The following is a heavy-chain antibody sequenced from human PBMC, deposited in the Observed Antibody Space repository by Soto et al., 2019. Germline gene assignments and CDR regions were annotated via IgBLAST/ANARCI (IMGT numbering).Heavy chain of an antibody. CDR2: IYYSGST. CDR1: GGSLSYRY. J-gene: IGHJ6*03. D-gene: IGHD3-16*01. V-gene: IGHV4-59*11. CDR3: ARTIDYGYMDV. Sequence: QVQLQESGPGLVNPSETLSLTCIVSGGSLSYRYWSWTRQPPGKELEWIAYIYYSGSTNYSPSLRNRLTVSVDTAKNQFSLKLTSVTAADTATYYCARTIDYGYMDVWGKGTTVTVSS.